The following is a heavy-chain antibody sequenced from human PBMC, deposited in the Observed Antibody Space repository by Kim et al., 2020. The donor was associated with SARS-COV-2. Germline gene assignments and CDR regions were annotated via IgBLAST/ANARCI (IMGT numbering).Heavy chain of an antibody. CDR3: ARGTAELS. CDR2: SSYT. D-gene: IGHD2-15*01. Sequence: SSYTNYADSVKGRFTISRDNAKNSLYLQMNSLRAEDTAVYYCARGTAELSWGQGTLVTVSS. J-gene: IGHJ5*02. V-gene: IGHV3-11*06.